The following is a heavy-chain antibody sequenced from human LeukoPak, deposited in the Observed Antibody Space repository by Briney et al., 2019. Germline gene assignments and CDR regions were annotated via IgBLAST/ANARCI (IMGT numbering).Heavy chain of an antibody. V-gene: IGHV1-2*06. CDR3: ARGEYYYDSRFDY. D-gene: IGHD3-22*01. CDR1: GYTFTGYY. Sequence: ASVKVSCKASGYTFTGYYMHWVRQAPGQGVEWMGRINPNSGGTNYAQKFQGRVTMTRDTSITTAYMELSRLRSDDTAVYYCARGEYYYDSRFDYWGQGTLVTVSS. J-gene: IGHJ4*02. CDR2: INPNSGGT.